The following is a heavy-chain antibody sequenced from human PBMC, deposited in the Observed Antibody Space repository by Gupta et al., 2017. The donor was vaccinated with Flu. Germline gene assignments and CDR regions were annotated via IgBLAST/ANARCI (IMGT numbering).Heavy chain of an antibody. Sequence: QLQLQESGPGLVKPSETLSLTCTVSGGSISSSSYYWGWIRQPPGKGLEWIGSIYYSGSTYYNPSLKSRVTIAVDTSKNQFSLKLSSVTAADTAVYYCARLAHYYDSSGYYGNFDYWAREPWSPSPQ. V-gene: IGHV4-39*01. CDR2: IYYSGST. J-gene: IGHJ4*02. CDR3: ARLAHYYDSSGYYGNFDY. CDR1: GGSISSSSYY. D-gene: IGHD3-22*01.